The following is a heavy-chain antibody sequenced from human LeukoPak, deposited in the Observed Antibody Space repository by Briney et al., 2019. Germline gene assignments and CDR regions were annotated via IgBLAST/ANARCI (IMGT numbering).Heavy chain of an antibody. J-gene: IGHJ2*01. CDR2: ISSSSSYI. CDR1: GFTFSSYS. D-gene: IGHD6-6*01. Sequence: GGSLRLSCAASGFTFSSYSMNWVRQAPGKGLEWVSSISSSSSYIYYADSVKGRFTISRDNAKNSLYLQMNSLRAEDTAVYYCARGPLGSSPIYWYFDLWGRGTLVTVS. CDR3: ARGPLGSSPIYWYFDL. V-gene: IGHV3-21*01.